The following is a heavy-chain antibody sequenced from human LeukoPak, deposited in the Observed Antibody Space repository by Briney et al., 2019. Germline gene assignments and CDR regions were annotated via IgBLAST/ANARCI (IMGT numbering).Heavy chain of an antibody. D-gene: IGHD6-19*01. V-gene: IGHV4-59*01. CDR2: IYYSGST. Sequence: SETLSLTCTVSGGSISSYYWSWIRQPPGKGLEWIGYIYYSGSTNYNPSLKSRVTISVDTSKNQFSLKLSSVTAADTAVYYCARAPAEQWLAHPDALDIWGQGTMVTVSS. CDR1: GGSISSYY. CDR3: ARAPAEQWLAHPDALDI. J-gene: IGHJ3*02.